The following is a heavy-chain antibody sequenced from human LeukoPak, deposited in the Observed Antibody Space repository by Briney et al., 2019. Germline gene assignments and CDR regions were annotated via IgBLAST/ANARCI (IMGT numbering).Heavy chain of an antibody. CDR3: AKAEGFFGGYYDH. Sequence: GGSLRLSRAASGFTFDDYAMHWVRQAPGKGLEWVSGISWNSGSIDYADSVKGRFTISRDNAKNSLYLQMNSLRAEDTALYYCAKAEGFFGGYYDHWGQGTPVTVSS. CDR1: GFTFDDYA. CDR2: ISWNSGSI. V-gene: IGHV3-9*01. J-gene: IGHJ4*02. D-gene: IGHD4-23*01.